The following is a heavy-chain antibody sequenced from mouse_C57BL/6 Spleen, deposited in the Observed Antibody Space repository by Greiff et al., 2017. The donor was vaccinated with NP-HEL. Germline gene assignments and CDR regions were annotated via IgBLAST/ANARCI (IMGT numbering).Heavy chain of an antibody. J-gene: IGHJ2*01. CDR1: GFTFSDYY. D-gene: IGHD1-1*01. CDR2: INYDGSST. V-gene: IGHV5-16*01. CDR3: ARDYGGNYFDY. Sequence: EVHLVESEGGLVQPGSSMKLSCTASGFTFSDYYMAWVRQVPEKGLEWVANINYDGSSTYYLDSLKSRFIISRDNAKNFLYLQMSSLKSEDTATYYCARDYGGNYFDYWGQGTTLTVSS.